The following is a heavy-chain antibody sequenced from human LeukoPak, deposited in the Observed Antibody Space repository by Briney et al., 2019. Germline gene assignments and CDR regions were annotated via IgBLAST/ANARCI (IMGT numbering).Heavy chain of an antibody. D-gene: IGHD4/OR15-4a*01. J-gene: IGHJ4*02. V-gene: IGHV3-9*01. Sequence: PGRSLRLSCAASGFTFNDYAMHWVRQAPGKGLEWVSGISWNSGSIVYADSVKGRFTISRDNAKNSLYLQMNSLRAEDTAVYYCARRAGAYSHPYDYWGQGTLVTVSS. CDR3: ARRAGAYSHPYDY. CDR2: ISWNSGSI. CDR1: GFTFNDYA.